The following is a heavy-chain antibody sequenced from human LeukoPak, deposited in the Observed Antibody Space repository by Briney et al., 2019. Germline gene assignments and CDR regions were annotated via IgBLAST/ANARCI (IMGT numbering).Heavy chain of an antibody. CDR1: GFTFSRYG. J-gene: IGHJ4*02. CDR3: ARGDGYNFFDY. D-gene: IGHD5-24*01. CDR2: ISYDGTNK. V-gene: IGHV3-30*03. Sequence: GRPLRLSCAASGFTFSRYGMHWVRQAPGKGLEWVAVISYDGTNKFYADSVKGRFTLSRDNSESTLYLQMKSLRAEDTAVYYCARGDGYNFFDYWGQGTLVTVSS.